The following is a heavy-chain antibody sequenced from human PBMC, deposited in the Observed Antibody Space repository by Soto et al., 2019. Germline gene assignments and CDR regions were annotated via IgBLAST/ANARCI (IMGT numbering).Heavy chain of an antibody. V-gene: IGHV1-46*03. CDR1: GYTFTSYY. CDR2: INPSGGST. CDR3: ARDQEPSTLYYDYYYMDV. Sequence: QVQLVQSGAEVKKPGASVTVSGKASGYTFTSYYIHWVRQAPGQGLEWMGIINPSGGSTSYAQKFQGRVTMTWDTSTSTVYMEVSGLRSEDTAVYYCARDQEPSTLYYDYYYMDVWGKGTTVTVSS. J-gene: IGHJ6*03.